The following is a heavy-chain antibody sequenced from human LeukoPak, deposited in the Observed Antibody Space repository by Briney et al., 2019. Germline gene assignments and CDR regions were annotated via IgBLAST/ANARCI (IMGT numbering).Heavy chain of an antibody. CDR2: ISSSSTYI. CDR1: GFSFSTYY. D-gene: IGHD1-14*01. J-gene: IGHJ4*02. CDR3: VRENHGSFDY. Sequence: GGSLRLSCAASGFSFSTYYVNWVRQAPGKGLEWVSCISSSSTYIFYADSVRGRFAISRDDAKNSLYLQMNSLRADDTAVYYCVRENHGSFDYWGQGSLVTVSS. V-gene: IGHV3-21*01.